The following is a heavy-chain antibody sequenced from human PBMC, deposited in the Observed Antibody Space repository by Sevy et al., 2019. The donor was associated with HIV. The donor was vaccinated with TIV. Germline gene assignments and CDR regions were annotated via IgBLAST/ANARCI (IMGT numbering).Heavy chain of an antibody. Sequence: GGSLRLSCAASGFSFSSYEMNWVRQAPGKGLEWVAYISNSGTTISYSDSVRGRFTISRDNARNSLYLQMNSLRADDTAVYFCARDFPPSATTVPHFDCWGQGTLVTVSS. CDR3: ARDFPPSATTVPHFDC. V-gene: IGHV3-48*03. CDR1: GFSFSSYE. J-gene: IGHJ4*02. D-gene: IGHD4-17*01. CDR2: ISNSGTTI.